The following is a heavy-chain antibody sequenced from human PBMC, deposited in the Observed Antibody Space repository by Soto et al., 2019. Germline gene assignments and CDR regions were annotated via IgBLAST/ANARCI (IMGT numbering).Heavy chain of an antibody. CDR2: IYHSGST. Sequence: QLQLQESGSGLVKPSQTLSLTCAVSGGSMSSGGYSWSWIRQPPGKGLEWIGYIYHSGSTYYNPSLKSRVTISVDRSKTQFSLNLNSVTAADTAVYYCASATGPNSHFDYWGQGTLVTVSS. CDR3: ASATGPNSHFDY. J-gene: IGHJ4*02. CDR1: GGSMSSGGYS. D-gene: IGHD1-1*01. V-gene: IGHV4-30-2*01.